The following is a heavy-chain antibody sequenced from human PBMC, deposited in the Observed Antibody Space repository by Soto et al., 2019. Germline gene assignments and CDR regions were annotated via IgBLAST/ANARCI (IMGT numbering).Heavy chain of an antibody. Sequence: QLLQSGGGLVQPGGSLTLSCAASGFTFGTTDMSWVRQAPGEGLEWVSTIDGSGGITYYADSVKGRFTISRENSRNTVYLQMNSLRGADTALYYCVKNSGCFNTCGQGALVTVSS. CDR1: GFTFGTTD. J-gene: IGHJ5*02. D-gene: IGHD3-10*01. CDR3: VKNSGCFNT. V-gene: IGHV3-23*01. CDR2: IDGSGGIT.